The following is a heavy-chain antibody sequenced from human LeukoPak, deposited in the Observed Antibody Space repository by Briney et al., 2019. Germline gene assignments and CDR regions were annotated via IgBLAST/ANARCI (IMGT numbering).Heavy chain of an antibody. CDR3: ARDGLNGDYDY. CDR1: GGTFNSGLQY. J-gene: IGHJ4*02. D-gene: IGHD4-17*01. Sequence: LTLTCTVSGGTFNSGLQYWTWIRQPGGKALEWIGRNYTSRSTNYNPSFKSRVTMSVDKSKNAFSLKLASVPAADPAVYSCARDGLNGDYDYWGQGTLVTVSS. V-gene: IGHV4-61*02. CDR2: NYTSRST.